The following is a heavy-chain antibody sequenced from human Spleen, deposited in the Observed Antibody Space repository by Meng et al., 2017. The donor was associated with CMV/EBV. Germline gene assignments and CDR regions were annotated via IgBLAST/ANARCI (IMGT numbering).Heavy chain of an antibody. J-gene: IGHJ4*02. Sequence: LKISCKASGYIFTTDWIAWVRQMPGKGLEWVGVIHPGDSEITYSPSFEGQVTFSADKSISTVYLHWTSLRASDTAMYYCASGAGDYWGQGTLVTVSS. V-gene: IGHV5-51*01. CDR3: ASGAGDY. CDR1: GYIFTTDW. CDR2: IHPGDSEI. D-gene: IGHD1-26*01.